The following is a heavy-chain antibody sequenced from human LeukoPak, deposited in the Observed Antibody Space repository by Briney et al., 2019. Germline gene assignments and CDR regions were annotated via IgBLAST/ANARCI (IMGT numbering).Heavy chain of an antibody. CDR2: IVVGSGNT. CDR3: AADSRSSFYFDY. Sequence: GASVKVSCKASGFTFTSSAVQWVRQARGQRLEWIGWIVVGSGNTNYAQKFQERVTITRDMSTSTAYMELSSLRSEDTAVYYCAADSRSSFYFDYWGQGTLVTVSS. V-gene: IGHV1-58*01. CDR1: GFTFTSSA. J-gene: IGHJ4*02. D-gene: IGHD1-26*01.